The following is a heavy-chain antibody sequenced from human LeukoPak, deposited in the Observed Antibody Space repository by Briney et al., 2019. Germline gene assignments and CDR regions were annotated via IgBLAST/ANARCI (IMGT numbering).Heavy chain of an antibody. CDR2: ISAYNGNT. V-gene: IGHV1-18*01. J-gene: IGHJ5*02. Sequence: GASVKVSCKASGYTFTSYGISWVRQAPGQGLEWMGWISAYNGNTNYAQELQGRVTMTTDTSTSTAYMELRSLRSDDTAVYYCARELYYYDSSGYSNWFDPWGQGTLVTVSS. CDR3: ARELYYYDSSGYSNWFDP. CDR1: GYTFTSYG. D-gene: IGHD3-22*01.